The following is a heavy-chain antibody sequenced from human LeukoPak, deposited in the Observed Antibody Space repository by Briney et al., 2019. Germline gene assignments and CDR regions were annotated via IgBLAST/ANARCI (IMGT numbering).Heavy chain of an antibody. CDR2: IFYSGST. CDR1: GGSISSYY. J-gene: IGHJ4*02. V-gene: IGHV4-59*08. CDR3: ARHRAYYDSGPFDY. Sequence: SETLSLTCTVSGGSISSYYWSWIRQPPGKGLEWIGYIFYSGSTHSNPSLRSRVTISMDTSNNQFSLKLTSVTAADTAVYYCARHRAYYDSGPFDYWGQGSLVTVPS. D-gene: IGHD3-16*01.